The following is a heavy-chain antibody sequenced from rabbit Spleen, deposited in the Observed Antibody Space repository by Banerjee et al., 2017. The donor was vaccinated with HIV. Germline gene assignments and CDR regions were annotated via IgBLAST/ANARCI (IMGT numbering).Heavy chain of an antibody. CDR3: ARDTGSSFSTYGMDL. J-gene: IGHJ6*01. CDR1: GFSFTYIDY. CDR2: VAAGVSFTS. D-gene: IGHD8-1*01. V-gene: IGHV1S40*01. Sequence: QSLEESGGDLVKPGASLTLTCTASGFSFTYIDYLCWVRPPPGKGPEWIACVAAGVSFTSYYATWAKGRFTISKTSSTTVTLQMTSLTAADTATYFCARDTGSSFSTYGMDLWGQGTLVTVS.